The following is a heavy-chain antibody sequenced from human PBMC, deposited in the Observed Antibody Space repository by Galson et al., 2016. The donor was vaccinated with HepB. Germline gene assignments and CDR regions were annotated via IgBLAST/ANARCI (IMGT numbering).Heavy chain of an antibody. CDR2: ISSRSSTQ. J-gene: IGHJ4*02. V-gene: IGHV3-48*01. CDR3: VKGGYYDRKGFDY. Sequence: SLRLSCAASGFAFSSYSMNWVRQAPGKGLEWVSYISSRSSTQYYADSVKGRFTISRDNSKNTLYLQMSSLRPEDTAVHYCVKGGYYDRKGFDYWGQGTLVTVSS. D-gene: IGHD3-22*01. CDR1: GFAFSSYS.